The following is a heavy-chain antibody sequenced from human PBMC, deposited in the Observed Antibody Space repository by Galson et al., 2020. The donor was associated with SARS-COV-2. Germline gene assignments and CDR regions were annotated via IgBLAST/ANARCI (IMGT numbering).Heavy chain of an antibody. CDR2: VSYTGST. CDR1: GGSTSSYY. D-gene: IGHD3-22*01. J-gene: IGHJ6*02. Sequence: PSETLSLTCTVSGGSTSSYYWSWIRQPPGKGLEWIGYVSYTGSTIYNPSLKSRVTISLYTSKNQFSLKLTSVTAADTAVYYCARVDDYYDSSGCYRHYGMDVWGQGTTVIVSS. V-gene: IGHV4-59*01. CDR3: ARVDDYYDSSGCYRHYGMDV.